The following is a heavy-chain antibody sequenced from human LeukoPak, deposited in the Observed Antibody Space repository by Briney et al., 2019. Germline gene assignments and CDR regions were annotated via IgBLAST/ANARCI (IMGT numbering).Heavy chain of an antibody. V-gene: IGHV3-30*02. CDR3: AKNPDGDILTGYYISSLYYFDY. J-gene: IGHJ4*02. CDR2: IRYDGSNK. D-gene: IGHD3-9*01. Sequence: GGSLRLSCAASGFTFSSYGMHWVRQAPGKGLEWVAFIRYDGSNKYYADSVKGRFTISRVNSKNTLYLQMNSLRAEDTAVYYCAKNPDGDILTGYYISSLYYFDYWGQGTLVTVSS. CDR1: GFTFSSYG.